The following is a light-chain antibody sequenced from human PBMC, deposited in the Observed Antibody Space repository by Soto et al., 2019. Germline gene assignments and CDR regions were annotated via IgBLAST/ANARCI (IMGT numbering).Light chain of an antibody. CDR3: EQYRT. J-gene: IGKJ1*01. CDR1: QSVSSN. Sequence: EIVMTQSPATLSVSPGERATLSCRASQSVSSNLAWYQQKPGQAPRLLIYGASTMATGIPARFSGSGSGTEFTITVGGLLSEDCEVYYCEQYRTLGQGTKVEIK. V-gene: IGKV3-15*01. CDR2: GAS.